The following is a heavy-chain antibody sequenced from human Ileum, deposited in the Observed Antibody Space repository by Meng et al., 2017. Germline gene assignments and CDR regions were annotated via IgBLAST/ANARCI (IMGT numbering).Heavy chain of an antibody. CDR2: INHSGST. CDR3: ARVSSMIMVYGGSYFDY. CDR1: GGSLSGYY. J-gene: IGHJ4*02. V-gene: IGHV4-34*01. Sequence: HVQIRQAGAWLLKPSETLSLAFAGYGGSLSGYYWSWIRQPPGKGLEWIGEINHSGSTNYNPSLKSRVTISVDTSKNQFSLKLSSVTAADTAVYYCARVSSMIMVYGGSYFDYWGQGTLVTVSS. D-gene: IGHD2-8*01.